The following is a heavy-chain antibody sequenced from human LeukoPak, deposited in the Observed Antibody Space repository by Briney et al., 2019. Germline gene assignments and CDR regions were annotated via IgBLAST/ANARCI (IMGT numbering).Heavy chain of an antibody. Sequence: PGGSLRLSCAASGLTFRSYWMSWVRQAPGKGLEWVANIHPDGGTKNYVDSVKGRFTISRDNAANSLYLQMNSPRAEDTAVYYCASTFPYCSGGTCALGGQGTLVTVSS. CDR1: GLTFRSYW. D-gene: IGHD2-15*01. V-gene: IGHV3-7*01. J-gene: IGHJ4*02. CDR3: ASTFPYCSGGTCAL. CDR2: IHPDGGTK.